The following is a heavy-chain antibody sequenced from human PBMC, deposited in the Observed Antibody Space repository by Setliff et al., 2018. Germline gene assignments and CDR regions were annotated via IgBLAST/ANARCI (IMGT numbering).Heavy chain of an antibody. CDR2: IYYSGST. V-gene: IGHV4-39*07. CDR1: GGSISSSSYY. J-gene: IGHJ5*02. D-gene: IGHD3-10*01. CDR3: ARIHLLLWFGELLSGWFDP. Sequence: SETLSLTCTVSGGSISSSSYYGGWIRQPPGKGLEWIGSIYYSGSTYYNPSLKSRVTISVDTSKNQFSLKLSSVTAADTAVYYCARIHLLLWFGELLSGWFDPWGQGTLVTVSS.